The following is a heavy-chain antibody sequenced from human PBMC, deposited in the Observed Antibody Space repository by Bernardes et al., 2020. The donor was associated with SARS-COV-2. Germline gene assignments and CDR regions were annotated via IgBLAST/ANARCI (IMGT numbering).Heavy chain of an antibody. CDR1: GFTVSSNY. V-gene: IGHV3-66*01. CDR2: IYSGGST. J-gene: IGHJ3*02. D-gene: IGHD2-21*01. Sequence: GGSLRLSCAASGFTVSSNYMSWVRQAPGKGLEWVSVIYSGGSTYYADSVKGRFTISRDNSKNTLYLQMNSLRAEHTAVYYCARDVADAFDIWGQGTMVTVSS. CDR3: ARDVADAFDI.